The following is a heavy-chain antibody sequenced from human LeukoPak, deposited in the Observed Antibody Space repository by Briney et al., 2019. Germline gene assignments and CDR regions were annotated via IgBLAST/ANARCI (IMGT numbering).Heavy chain of an antibody. V-gene: IGHV4-34*01. CDR1: GGSFSGYY. CDR2: INHSGST. Sequence: SETLSLTCAVYGGSFSGYYWSWIRQPPGNGLEWIGEINHSGSTNYNPSLKSRVTISVDTSKNQFSLKLSSVTAADTAVYYCARGLRVDYWGQGTLVTVSS. CDR3: ARGLRVDY. J-gene: IGHJ4*02.